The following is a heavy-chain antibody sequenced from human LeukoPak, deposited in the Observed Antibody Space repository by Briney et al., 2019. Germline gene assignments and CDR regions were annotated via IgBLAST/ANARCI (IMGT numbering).Heavy chain of an antibody. V-gene: IGHV1-8*01. CDR1: GYTFTSYD. D-gene: IGHD2-2*01. CDR2: MNPNSGNT. J-gene: IGHJ5*02. Sequence: ASVKVSCKASGYTFTSYDINWVRQATGQGLEWMGWMNPNSGNTGYAQKFQGRVTMTRNTSISTAYMELSSLRSEDTAVYYCARDMRVVVVPAAIWWFDPWGQGTLVTVSS. CDR3: ARDMRVVVVPAAIWWFDP.